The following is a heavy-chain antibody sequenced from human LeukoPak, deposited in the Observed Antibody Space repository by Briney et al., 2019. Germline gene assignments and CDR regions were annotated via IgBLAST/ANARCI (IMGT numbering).Heavy chain of an antibody. CDR3: TRFIREGRAFAMDV. J-gene: IGHJ6*02. Sequence: SETLSLTCIVSGDSISSDYWSWIRQPPGKGLEWIGCILYSGSTNYNPSLRSRVTISVDTSKTQFSLKLGSVTAADTAVYFCTRFIREGRAFAMDVWGQGTTVIVSS. V-gene: IGHV4-59*01. D-gene: IGHD1-26*01. CDR1: GDSISSDY. CDR2: ILYSGST.